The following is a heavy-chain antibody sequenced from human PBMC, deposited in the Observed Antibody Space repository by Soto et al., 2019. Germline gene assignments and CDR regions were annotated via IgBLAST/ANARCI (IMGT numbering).Heavy chain of an antibody. D-gene: IGHD2-21*02. V-gene: IGHV4-4*02. J-gene: IGHJ5*02. CDR1: GGTVASSHW. CDR3: AREIVTAGGNNYFDP. CDR2: VYHTGDT. Sequence: PSETLSLTCGVSGGTVASSHWWSWVRQSPGRGLEWIGNVYHTGDTNFNPSLQSRVTFSVHKSNNQFSLRLTSVTAADTAVYFCAREIVTAGGNNYFDPWGPGTLVTVSS.